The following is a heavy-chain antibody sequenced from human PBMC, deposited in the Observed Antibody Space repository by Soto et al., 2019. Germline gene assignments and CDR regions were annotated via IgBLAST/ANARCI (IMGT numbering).Heavy chain of an antibody. V-gene: IGHV3-74*01. CDR1: GFTFTNYW. Sequence: GGSLRLSCAASGFTFTNYWMHWVRQAPGEGLVRVSRIDNHGGGTSYADFVKGRFTISRDNAKNTLYLQMNSLRVEDTAIYYCGTVFEKWGQGTMVTVSS. D-gene: IGHD4-17*01. CDR2: IDNHGGGT. CDR3: GTVFEK. J-gene: IGHJ3*02.